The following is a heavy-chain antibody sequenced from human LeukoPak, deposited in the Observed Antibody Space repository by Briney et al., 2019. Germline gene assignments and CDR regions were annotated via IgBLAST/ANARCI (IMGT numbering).Heavy chain of an antibody. CDR2: IYTSGST. D-gene: IGHD1-26*01. V-gene: IGHV4-4*07. Sequence: PSETLSLTCTVSGGSIGSYYWSWIRQPAGKGLEWIGRIYTSGSTNYNPSLKSRVTMSVGTSKNQFSLKLSSVTAADTAVYYCARMAANYYYYMDVWGKGTTVTVSS. CDR3: ARMAANYYYYMDV. J-gene: IGHJ6*03. CDR1: GGSIGSYY.